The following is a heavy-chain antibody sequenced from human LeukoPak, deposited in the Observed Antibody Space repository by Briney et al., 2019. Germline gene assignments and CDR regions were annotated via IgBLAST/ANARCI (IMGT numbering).Heavy chain of an antibody. V-gene: IGHV3-15*01. J-gene: IGHJ3*02. D-gene: IGHD5-24*01. CDR3: TTDSRWLQLNSEAFDI. CDR2: IKSKTDGGTT. CDR1: GFTFSSYA. Sequence: PGGSLRLSCAASGFTFSSYAMSWVRQAPGKGLEWVGRIKSKTDGGTTDYAAPVKGRFTISRDDSKNTLYLQMNSPKTEDTAVYYCTTDSRWLQLNSEAFDIWGQGTMVTVSS.